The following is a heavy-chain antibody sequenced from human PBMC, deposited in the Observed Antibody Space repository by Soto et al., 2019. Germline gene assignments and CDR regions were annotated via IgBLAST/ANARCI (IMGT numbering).Heavy chain of an antibody. CDR2: ISSSSSYI. V-gene: IGHV3-21*01. CDR3: ARSGVPAEVGPFDY. CDR1: GFTFSSYS. Sequence: PGGSLRLSCAASGFTFSSYSMNWVRQAPGKGLEWVSSISSSSSYIYYADSVKGRFTISRDNAKNSLYLQMNSLRAEDTAVYYCARSGVPAEVGPFDYWGQGTLVTVSS. D-gene: IGHD2-2*01. J-gene: IGHJ4*02.